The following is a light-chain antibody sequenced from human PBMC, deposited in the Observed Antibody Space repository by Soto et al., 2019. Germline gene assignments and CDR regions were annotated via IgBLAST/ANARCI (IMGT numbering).Light chain of an antibody. V-gene: IGKV3-11*01. CDR3: QLRNNWWT. CDR1: QSVSSY. CDR2: DAS. J-gene: IGKJ1*01. Sequence: EIVLTQSPSTLSLSPGERATLSCRASQSVSSYLAWYQQKPGQAPRLLIYDASNRATGVPARFRGSGSGTDFTLTISSLEPEDFEVYYCQLRNNWWTFGQGNKVEIK.